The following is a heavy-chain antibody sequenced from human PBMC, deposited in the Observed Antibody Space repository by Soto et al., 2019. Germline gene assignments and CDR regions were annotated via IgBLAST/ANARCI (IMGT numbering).Heavy chain of an antibody. V-gene: IGHV4-34*01. Sequence: SETLSLTCAVYGGSFSGYYWSWIRQPPGKGLEWIGEINHSGSTNYNPSLKSRVTISVDTSKNQFSLKLSSVTAADTAVYYCARGVGRDKRAAAGYIHKYFQHWGQGTLVTVSS. J-gene: IGHJ1*01. D-gene: IGHD6-25*01. CDR1: GGSFSGYY. CDR2: INHSGST. CDR3: ARGVGRDKRAAAGYIHKYFQH.